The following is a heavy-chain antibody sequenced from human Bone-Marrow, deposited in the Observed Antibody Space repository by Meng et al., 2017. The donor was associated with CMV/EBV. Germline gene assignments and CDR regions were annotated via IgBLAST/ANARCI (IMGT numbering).Heavy chain of an antibody. J-gene: IGHJ6*02. D-gene: IGHD2-2*01. CDR3: ARGGVIVPAAKVPSVYYYYYGMDV. CDR1: GYTFTGYY. Sequence: ASVKVSCKASGYTFTGYYMHWVRQAPGQGLEWMGWINPNSGGTNYAQKFQGRVTMTRDTSISTAYMELSRLRSDDTAVYYCARGGVIVPAAKVPSVYYYYYGMDVWGQGTTVTVSS. CDR2: INPNSGGT. V-gene: IGHV1-2*02.